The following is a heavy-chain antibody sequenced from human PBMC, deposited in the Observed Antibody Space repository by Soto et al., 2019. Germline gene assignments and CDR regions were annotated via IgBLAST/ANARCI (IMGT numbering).Heavy chain of an antibody. V-gene: IGHV4-59*01. CDR2: IHNSGST. Sequence: SSETLSLTCTVSGGSITSYYWSWIRQPPGKGLEWIGYIHNSGSTSYNPSLQSRVTISADVSKNQYSLELRSVTAADTAVYYCARRWSGTDYWGQGTLVTVSS. CDR1: GGSITSYY. J-gene: IGHJ4*01. CDR3: ARRWSGTDY. D-gene: IGHD3-10*01.